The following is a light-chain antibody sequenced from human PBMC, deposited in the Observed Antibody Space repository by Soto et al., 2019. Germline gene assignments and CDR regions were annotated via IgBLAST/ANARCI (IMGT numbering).Light chain of an antibody. CDR2: DVS. Sequence: QSALTQPASVSGSPGQSITISCTGTSIGVGGYNYVSWYQQRPGKAPKLMIYDVSNRPSGVSNRFSGSKSGNTASLTISGLQAEDEADYYCSSYTSSSTLYVFGTGTKVTVL. V-gene: IGLV2-14*01. CDR3: SSYTSSSTLYV. CDR1: SIGVGGYNY. J-gene: IGLJ1*01.